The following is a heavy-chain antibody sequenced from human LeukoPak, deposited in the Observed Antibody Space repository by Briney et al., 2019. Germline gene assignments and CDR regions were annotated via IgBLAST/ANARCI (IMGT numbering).Heavy chain of an antibody. CDR3: ARGLVTTVTHFDY. J-gene: IGHJ4*02. CDR2: IYHSGST. CDR1: GGSISSGGYY. D-gene: IGHD4-11*01. V-gene: IGHV4-30-2*01. Sequence: SETLSLTCTVSGGSISSGGYYWSWIRQPPGMGLEWIGYIYHSGSTYYNPSLKSRVTISVDRSKNQFSLKLSSVTAADTAVYYCARGLVTTVTHFDYWGQGTLVTVSS.